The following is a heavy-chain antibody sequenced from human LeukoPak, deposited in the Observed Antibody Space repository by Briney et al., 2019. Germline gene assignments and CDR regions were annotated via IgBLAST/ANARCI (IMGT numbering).Heavy chain of an antibody. CDR1: GGSISSYY. Sequence: PSETLSLTCTVSGGSISSYYWSWIRQPPGKGLDWIGYIYSTGSTNYKPSLKSRVTISVDTSKNQFSLKLSSVTAADTAVYYCARTTTTMHTWFDPWGQGTLVTVSS. J-gene: IGHJ5*02. V-gene: IGHV4-59*01. D-gene: IGHD5-18*01. CDR3: ARTTTTMHTWFDP. CDR2: IYSTGST.